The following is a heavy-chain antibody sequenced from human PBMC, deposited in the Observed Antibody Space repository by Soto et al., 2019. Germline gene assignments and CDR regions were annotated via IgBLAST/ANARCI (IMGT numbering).Heavy chain of an antibody. V-gene: IGHV1-2*02. CDR2: INPNTSAT. J-gene: IGHJ6*02. Sequence: ASVKVSCKASGYIFTGYFIQWLRQAPGQGLEWMGWINPNTSATNYAQKFQGRVTMTRDTPLGTAYMELTSLRPDDTALYYCARSGLGGDYVTLRDYYYYGMDVWGQGTTVTVSS. D-gene: IGHD2-21*02. CDR1: GYIFTGYF. CDR3: ARSGLGGDYVTLRDYYYYGMDV.